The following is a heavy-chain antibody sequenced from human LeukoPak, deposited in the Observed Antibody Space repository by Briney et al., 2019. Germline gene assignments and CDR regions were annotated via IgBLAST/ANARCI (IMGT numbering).Heavy chain of an antibody. CDR2: INSDGSST. Sequence: GGSLRLSCAASGFTFSSYWMHWVRQAPGKGLVWVSRINSDGSSTSYADSVKGRFTISRDNAKNTLYLQMNSLRAEDTAVYYCAREGSITMVPNWFDPWGQGTLVTVSS. CDR3: AREGSITMVPNWFDP. V-gene: IGHV3-74*01. CDR1: GFTFSSYW. D-gene: IGHD3-10*01. J-gene: IGHJ5*02.